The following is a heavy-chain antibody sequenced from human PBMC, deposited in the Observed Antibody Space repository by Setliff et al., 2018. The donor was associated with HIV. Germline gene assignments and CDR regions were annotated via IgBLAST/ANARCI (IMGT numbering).Heavy chain of an antibody. CDR2: INTDGSST. D-gene: IGHD3-16*01. J-gene: IGHJ5*02. CDR3: ATDGA. V-gene: IGHV3-74*01. Sequence: GGSLRLSCAASGFTFRNYGMHWVRQAPGKGLLWVSRINTDGSSTTYADSVRGRFAISRENTKNTVYLQMNSLRAEDTAVYYCATDGAWGQGTLVTVSS. CDR1: GFTFRNYG.